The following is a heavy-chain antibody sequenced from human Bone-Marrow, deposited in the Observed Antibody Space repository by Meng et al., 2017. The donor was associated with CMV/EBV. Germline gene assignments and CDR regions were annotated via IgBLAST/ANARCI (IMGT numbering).Heavy chain of an antibody. D-gene: IGHD2-2*02. CDR3: ARVNCCSSTSCYTADY. CDR1: GGSVSSGSYY. V-gene: IGHV4-61*01. CDR2: IYYSGST. J-gene: IGHJ4*02. Sequence: GSLRLSCTVSGGSVSSGSYYWSWIRQPPGKGLEWIGYIYYSGSTNYNPSLKSRVTISVDTSKSQFSLKLSSVTAADTAVYYCARVNCCSSTSCYTADYWGQGTLVTVS.